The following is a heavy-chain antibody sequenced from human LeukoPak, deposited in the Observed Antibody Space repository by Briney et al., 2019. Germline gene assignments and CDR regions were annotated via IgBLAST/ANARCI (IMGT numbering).Heavy chain of an antibody. D-gene: IGHD2-15*01. CDR2: ISYDGSNK. CDR3: AKDDLGYCSGGSCYLDY. Sequence: GGSLRLSCAASGFTFSSYGMHWVRQAPGKGLEWVAVISYDGSNKYYADSVKGRFTISRDNSKNTLYLQVNSLRAEDTAVHYCAKDDLGYCSGGSCYLDYWGQGTLVTVSS. J-gene: IGHJ4*02. CDR1: GFTFSSYG. V-gene: IGHV3-30*18.